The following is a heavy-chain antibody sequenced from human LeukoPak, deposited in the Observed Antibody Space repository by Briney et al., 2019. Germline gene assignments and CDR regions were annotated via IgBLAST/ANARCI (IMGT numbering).Heavy chain of an antibody. CDR2: ISYDGSNK. CDR1: GFTFSSYG. Sequence: GGSLRLSCAASGFTFSSYGMHRVRQAPGKGLEWVAVISYDGSNKYYADSVKGRFTISRDNSKNTLYLQMNSLRAEDTAVYYCVSGFLQWLYWGQGTLVTVSS. CDR3: VSGFLQWLY. V-gene: IGHV3-30*03. J-gene: IGHJ4*02. D-gene: IGHD3-3*01.